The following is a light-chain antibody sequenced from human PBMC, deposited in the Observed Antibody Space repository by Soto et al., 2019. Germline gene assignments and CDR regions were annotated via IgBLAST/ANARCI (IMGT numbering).Light chain of an antibody. CDR1: SNDVGANNY. J-gene: IGLJ2*01. Sequence: QSALTQPASVSGSPGQSITISCTGTSNDVGANNYVSWYQHHPGKAPKILIYEARNRPSGVSNRFSGSKSGNTASLTISGLQAEDEADYYFTSYTSTSTLVFGGGTKVTVL. CDR3: TSYTSTSTLV. V-gene: IGLV2-14*01. CDR2: EAR.